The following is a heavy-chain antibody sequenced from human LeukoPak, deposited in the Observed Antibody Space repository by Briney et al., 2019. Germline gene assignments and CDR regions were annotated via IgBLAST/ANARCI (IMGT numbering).Heavy chain of an antibody. J-gene: IGHJ6*02. V-gene: IGHV3-30*19. Sequence: GGSLRLSCAASGFTFSSYGMHWVRQAPGKGLEWVAVIWYDGSNKYYADSVKGRFTISRDNSKNTLYLQMNSLRAEDTAVYYCARDFGGSYYYYYYGMDVWSQGTTVTVSS. CDR3: ARDFGGSYYYYYYGMDV. CDR2: IWYDGSNK. CDR1: GFTFSSYG. D-gene: IGHD1-26*01.